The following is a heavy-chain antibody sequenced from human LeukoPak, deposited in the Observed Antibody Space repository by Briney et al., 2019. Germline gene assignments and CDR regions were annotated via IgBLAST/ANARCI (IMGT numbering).Heavy chain of an antibody. CDR2: IIPIFGTA. Sequence: ASVKVSCKASGGTFSSYAISWVRQAPGQGLEWMGGIIPIFGTANYAQKFQGRVTITADESTSTAYMELSSLRSEDTAVYYCARGYCSGGSCYRRNYFDYWGQGILVTVSS. D-gene: IGHD2-15*01. CDR3: ARGYCSGGSCYRRNYFDY. J-gene: IGHJ4*02. CDR1: GGTFSSYA. V-gene: IGHV1-69*13.